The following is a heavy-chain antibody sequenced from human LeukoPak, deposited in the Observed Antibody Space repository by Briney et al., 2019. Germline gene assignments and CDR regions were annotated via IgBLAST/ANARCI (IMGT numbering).Heavy chain of an antibody. CDR3: AREYSSSWYPYYYGMDV. CDR2: ISSSGSTI. J-gene: IGHJ6*02. Sequence: GGSLRLSCAASGFTFSDYYMSWIRQAPGKGLEWVSYISSSGSTIYYADSVKGRFTISRDNAKNSLYLQMNSLRAEDTAVYYCAREYSSSWYPYYYGMDVWGQGTTVTVSS. D-gene: IGHD6-13*01. CDR1: GFTFSDYY. V-gene: IGHV3-11*01.